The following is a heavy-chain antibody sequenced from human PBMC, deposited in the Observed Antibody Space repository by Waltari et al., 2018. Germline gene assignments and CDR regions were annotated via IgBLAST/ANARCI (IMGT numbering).Heavy chain of an antibody. D-gene: IGHD3-10*01. CDR1: GGSSFSAYY. CDR3: ARSAAIVVRGRYFQY. CDR2: INDRGLT. J-gene: IGHJ1*01. Sequence: QVQLQQRGAGLLKPSETLSLSCAVHGGSSFSAYYWNWVRQVPGKGLEWIGEINDRGLTNYNPSLKSRVTMSVDTSRNQFSLTLTSVTAADTALYYCARSAAIVVRGRYFQYWGQGTLVTVSS. V-gene: IGHV4-34*02.